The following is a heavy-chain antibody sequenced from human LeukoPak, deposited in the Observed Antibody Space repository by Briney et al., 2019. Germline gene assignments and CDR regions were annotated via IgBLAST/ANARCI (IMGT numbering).Heavy chain of an antibody. Sequence: PGGSLRLSCAASGFTLSTYWMHWVRQAPGKGLVWVARINSDGSSTNYADSVKGRFTISRDNAKNTLYLQMNSLRAEDTAVYYCARGQWLVSHWYFDLWGRDPRDTVSS. CDR3: ARGQWLVSHWYFDL. V-gene: IGHV3-74*01. J-gene: IGHJ2*01. CDR2: INSDGSST. D-gene: IGHD6-19*01. CDR1: GFTLSTYW.